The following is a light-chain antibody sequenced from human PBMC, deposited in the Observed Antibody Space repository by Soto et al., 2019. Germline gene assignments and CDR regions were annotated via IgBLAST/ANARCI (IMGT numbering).Light chain of an antibody. CDR2: DAS. J-gene: IGKJ4*01. CDR1: QSVSSY. Sequence: EIVLTQSPATLSLSPGERATLSCRASQSVSSYLAWYPHKPGQAPRLLIYDASNRATGIPARFSVSGSGTEVTLTISRLEPEDFAVYYCQQRSNWPLTFGGGTKVDIK. V-gene: IGKV3-11*01. CDR3: QQRSNWPLT.